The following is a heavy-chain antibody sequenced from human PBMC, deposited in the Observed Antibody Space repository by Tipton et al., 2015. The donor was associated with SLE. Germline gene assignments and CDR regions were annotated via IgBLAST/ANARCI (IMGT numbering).Heavy chain of an antibody. J-gene: IGHJ3*01. CDR2: INRSGSTI. CDR3: ARDTLITMIVPPV. D-gene: IGHD3-22*01. CDR1: GFTFTYYE. V-gene: IGHV3-48*03. Sequence: SLRLSCAASGFTFTYYELHWVRQAPGKGLEWVSYINRSGSTIYSADSVKGRFTISRDSSKSTLYLQMNSLRAEDTAVYYCARDTLITMIVPPVWGQGTMVTVSS.